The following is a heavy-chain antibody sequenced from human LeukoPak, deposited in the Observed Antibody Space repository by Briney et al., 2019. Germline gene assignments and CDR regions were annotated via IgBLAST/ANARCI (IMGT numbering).Heavy chain of an antibody. Sequence: SQTLSLTCTVSGGSISSGVYYWSWIRQHPGKGLEWNGYIYYSGSTYYNPSLKSRVTISVDTSKNQFSLKLSSVTAADTAVYYCARDSRSLTGYNYYYYGMDVWGQGTTVTVSS. V-gene: IGHV4-31*03. CDR3: ARDSRSLTGYNYYYYGMDV. D-gene: IGHD3-9*01. CDR1: GGSISSGVYY. J-gene: IGHJ6*02. CDR2: IYYSGST.